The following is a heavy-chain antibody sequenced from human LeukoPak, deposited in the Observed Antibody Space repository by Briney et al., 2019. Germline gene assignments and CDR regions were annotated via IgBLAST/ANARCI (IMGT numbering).Heavy chain of an antibody. D-gene: IGHD3-10*01. V-gene: IGHV1-18*01. J-gene: IGHJ4*02. CDR3: ARDSKSFPGWFGELIPATTLFDY. CDR2: ISAYNGNT. CDR1: GYTFTSYG. Sequence: GASVKVSCKASGYTFTSYGISWVRQAPGQGLEWMGWISAYNGNTNYAQKLQGRVTMTTDTSTSTAYMELRSLRSDDTAVYYCARDSKSFPGWFGELIPATTLFDYWGQGTLVTVSS.